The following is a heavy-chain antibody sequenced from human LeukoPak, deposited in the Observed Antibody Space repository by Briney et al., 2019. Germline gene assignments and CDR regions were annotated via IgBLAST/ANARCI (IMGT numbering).Heavy chain of an antibody. J-gene: IGHJ6*03. D-gene: IGHD6-13*01. CDR1: GGSIHSY. CDR3: ARGRVSSSTWYSTYYYYFYMDV. Sequence: PSETLSLTCTVSGGSIHSYWSWIRQPAGKGLEWIGRISGSGTITYNPALQSRLTISIDTSKNQFSLKLMSVTAADTAVYFCARGRVSSSTWYSTYYYYFYMDVWGKGTTVTVSS. CDR2: ISGSGTI. V-gene: IGHV4-4*07.